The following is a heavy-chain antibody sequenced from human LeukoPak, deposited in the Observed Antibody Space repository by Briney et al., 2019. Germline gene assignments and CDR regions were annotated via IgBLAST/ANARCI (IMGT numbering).Heavy chain of an antibody. CDR2: INPNRGGT. V-gene: IGHV1-2*06. Sequence: GASVKLSCKASGYTFTRYYMHWVRQAPGQGLEWMGRINPNRGGTNYAQKFQGRVTMTRDTSISTAYMELSRLRSDDTAVYYCARDPPDFYDSSGYFPTDYWGQGTLVTVSS. CDR3: ARDPPDFYDSSGYFPTDY. CDR1: GYTFTRYY. D-gene: IGHD3-22*01. J-gene: IGHJ4*02.